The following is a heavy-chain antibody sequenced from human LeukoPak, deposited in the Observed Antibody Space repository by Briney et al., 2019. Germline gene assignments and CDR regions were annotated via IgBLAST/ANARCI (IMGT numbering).Heavy chain of an antibody. V-gene: IGHV3-53*01. CDR3: ARDASQNYYYYYGMDV. CDR2: IYSGGST. CDR1: GVTVSSNY. J-gene: IGHJ6*02. Sequence: GGSLRLSCAASGVTVSSNYMSWVRKAPGKGLEWVSVIYSGGSTYYADSVKGRFTISRDNSKNTLYLQMNSLRAEDTAVYYCARDASQNYYYYYGMDVWGQGTTVTVSS. D-gene: IGHD3-16*01.